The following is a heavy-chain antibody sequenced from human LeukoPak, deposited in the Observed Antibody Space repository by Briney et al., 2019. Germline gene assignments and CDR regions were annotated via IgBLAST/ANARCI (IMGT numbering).Heavy chain of an antibody. CDR1: GYTFTGYY. V-gene: IGHV1-2*02. Sequence: ASVKVSCKASGYTFTGYYLHWVRQAPGQGLEWMGWINPNSGGTNYAQTSQGRVTMTRETSISTAYMELSRLRSDDTAVYYCARGGSSGWYVQNYFDTWGQGTLVTVSS. J-gene: IGHJ5*02. D-gene: IGHD6-19*01. CDR2: INPNSGGT. CDR3: ARGGSSGWYVQNYFDT.